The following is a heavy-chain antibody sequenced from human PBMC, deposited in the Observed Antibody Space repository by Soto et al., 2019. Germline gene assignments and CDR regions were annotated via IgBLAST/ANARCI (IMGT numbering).Heavy chain of an antibody. Sequence: GGSLRLSCHASGFTFRNYAMNWIRQAPGKGLDWVSAISGSGGSTYYADSVKGRFTICRDNSKNTLYLQMSSLRAEDTAVYYYAQGPLGSDYDRDYWHQGPLVTAAS. CDR1: GFTFRNYA. J-gene: IGHJ4*02. CDR3: AQGPLGSDYDRDY. D-gene: IGHD5-12*01. V-gene: IGHV3-23*01. CDR2: ISGSGGST.